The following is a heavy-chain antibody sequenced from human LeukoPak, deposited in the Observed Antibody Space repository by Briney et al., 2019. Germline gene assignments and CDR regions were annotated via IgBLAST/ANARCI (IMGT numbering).Heavy chain of an antibody. CDR3: AKDLRVIVVTYYMDV. Sequence: GGSLRLSCAASGFTFNSYAMTWVRQAPGKGLEWVSSISGNGGSTYYTDSVKGRFTISRDNSKNTLYLQMNSLRAEDTAAYYCAKDLRVIVVTYYMDVWGKGTTVTVSS. V-gene: IGHV3-23*01. J-gene: IGHJ6*03. CDR1: GFTFNSYA. D-gene: IGHD2-2*01. CDR2: ISGNGGST.